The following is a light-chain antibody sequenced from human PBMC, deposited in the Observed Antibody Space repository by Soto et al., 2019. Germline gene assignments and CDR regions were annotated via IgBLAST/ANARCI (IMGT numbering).Light chain of an antibody. CDR2: DVS. CDR3: SSYTSSSTLMV. CDR1: SSDVGGYNY. J-gene: IGLJ2*01. Sequence: QSALTQPASMSGSPGQSITISCTGTSSDVGGYNYVSWYQQHPGKAPKLMIYDVSNRPSGVSNRFSGSKSCNTASLTISGLQAEDEADYYCSSYTSSSTLMVFGGGTKLTVL. V-gene: IGLV2-14*01.